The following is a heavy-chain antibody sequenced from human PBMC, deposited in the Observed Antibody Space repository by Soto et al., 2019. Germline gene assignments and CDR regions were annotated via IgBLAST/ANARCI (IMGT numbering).Heavy chain of an antibody. CDR3: TRGDMDLNDY. J-gene: IGHJ4*02. CDR1: GFTFGDYA. V-gene: IGHV3-49*04. Sequence: EVQLVESGGDLVQPGRSLRLSCTASGFTFGDYAMSWVRQAPGKGLEWISFIRNKAYRGTTKYAASVRGRFTISRDDSKRIAYLQMNRLKPEDTAVYYGTRGDMDLNDYWRQGTLVTVSS. D-gene: IGHD2-15*01. CDR2: IRNKAYRGTT.